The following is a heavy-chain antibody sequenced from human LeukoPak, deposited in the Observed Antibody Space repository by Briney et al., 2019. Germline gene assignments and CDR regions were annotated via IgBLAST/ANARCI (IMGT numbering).Heavy chain of an antibody. CDR3: ARESYYYGMDV. J-gene: IGHJ6*02. V-gene: IGHV3-23*01. CDR2: ISGSGGST. Sequence: GGSLRLSCAASGFTVSSNYMSWVRQAPGKGLEWVSAISGSGGSTYYADSVKGRLTISRDNSKNTLYLQMNSLRAEDTAVYYCARESYYYGMDVWGQGTTVTVSS. CDR1: GFTVSSNY.